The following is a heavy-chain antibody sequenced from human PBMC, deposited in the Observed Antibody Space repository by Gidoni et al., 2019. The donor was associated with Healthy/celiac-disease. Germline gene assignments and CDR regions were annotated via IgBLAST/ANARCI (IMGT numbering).Heavy chain of an antibody. V-gene: IGHV1-69*01. CDR2: IIPIFGTA. CDR1: GGNFSSYA. Sequence: QVQLVQSGAEVKKPGSSVKVSCKASGGNFSSYAIRVVRQAPGQGLEWMGGIIPIFGTANYAQKFQGRVTITADESTSTAYMELSSLRSEDTAVYYCARVRDTAMALFDYWGQGTLVTVSS. D-gene: IGHD5-18*01. J-gene: IGHJ4*02. CDR3: ARVRDTAMALFDY.